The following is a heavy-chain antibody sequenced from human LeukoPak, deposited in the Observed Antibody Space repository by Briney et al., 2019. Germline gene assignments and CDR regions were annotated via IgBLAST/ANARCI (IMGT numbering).Heavy chain of an antibody. CDR1: GGSFSGYY. V-gene: IGHV4-59*01. CDR3: ARILTYGDYYYYGMDV. J-gene: IGHJ6*02. D-gene: IGHD2-21*02. Sequence: SETLSLTCAVYGGSFSGYYWSWIRQPPGKGLEWIGYIYYSGSTNYNPSLKSRVTISVDTSKNQFSLKLSSVTAADTAVYYCARILTYGDYYYYGMDVWGQGTTVTVSS. CDR2: IYYSGST.